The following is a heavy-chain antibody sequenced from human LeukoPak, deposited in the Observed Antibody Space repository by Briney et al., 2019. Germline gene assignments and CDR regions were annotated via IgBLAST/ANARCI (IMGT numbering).Heavy chain of an antibody. CDR3: ARGKVGYYYGSGSQSPPDYYYYGMDV. D-gene: IGHD3-10*01. CDR1: GFTFSSYG. Sequence: PGRSLRLSCAASGFTFSSYGMHWVRQAPGKGLEWVAVIWYDGSNKYYADSVKGRFTISRDNSKNTLYLQMNSLRAEDTAVYYCARGKVGYYYGSGSQSPPDYYYYGMDVWGQGTTVTVSS. CDR2: IWYDGSNK. V-gene: IGHV3-33*01. J-gene: IGHJ6*02.